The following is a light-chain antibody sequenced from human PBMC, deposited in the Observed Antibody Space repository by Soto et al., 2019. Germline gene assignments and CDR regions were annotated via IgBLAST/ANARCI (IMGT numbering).Light chain of an antibody. CDR3: SSYTGSNIIL. J-gene: IGLJ2*01. CDR1: SSDVGGYNY. CDR2: EVT. V-gene: IGLV2-11*01. Sequence: QSALTQPRSVSGSPGQSVTISCTGTSSDVGGYNYVSWYQQHPGKAPKLMIYEVTHRPSGVSARFSGTKSGNTASLTISGLQGEDEADYYCSSYTGSNIILFGGGTKVTVL.